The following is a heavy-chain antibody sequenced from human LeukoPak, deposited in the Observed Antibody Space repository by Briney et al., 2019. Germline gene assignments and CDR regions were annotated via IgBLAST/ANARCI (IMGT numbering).Heavy chain of an antibody. CDR2: KSYDGSDK. J-gene: IGHJ3*02. Sequence: PGRTLRLFRAASGHLHRRLGTHWATQAPGKGLEWVAVKSYDGSDKYYADSVKGRFTISRDNSKNTLYLQMSSLRAEDTAVYYCAKEETYNAFDIWGQGTMVTVSS. V-gene: IGHV3-30*18. CDR3: AKEETYNAFDI. CDR1: GHLHRRLG. D-gene: IGHD2-2*02.